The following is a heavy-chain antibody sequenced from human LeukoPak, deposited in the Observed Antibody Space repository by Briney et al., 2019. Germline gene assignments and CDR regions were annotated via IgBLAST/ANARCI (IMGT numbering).Heavy chain of an antibody. CDR3: ARVEGYCSSTSCHKGYYGMDV. D-gene: IGHD2-2*02. CDR2: MNPNSGNT. Sequence: ASVKVSCKASGYTFTSYDINWVRQATGQGLEWMGWMNPNSGNTGYAQKFQGRVTMTRNTSISTAYMELSSLRSEDTAVYYCARVEGYCSSTSCHKGYYGMDVWGQGTTVTVSS. J-gene: IGHJ6*02. V-gene: IGHV1-8*01. CDR1: GYTFTSYD.